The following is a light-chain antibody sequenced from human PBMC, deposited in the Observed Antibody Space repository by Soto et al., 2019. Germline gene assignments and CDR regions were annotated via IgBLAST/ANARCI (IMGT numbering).Light chain of an antibody. J-gene: IGLJ1*01. CDR1: SSDVGSYNL. V-gene: IGLV2-23*02. CDR2: EVS. Sequence: QSVLTQPASVSGSPGQSITISCTGISSDVGSYNLVSWYQQHPGKAPKLMIYEVSKRPSGVSNRFSGSKSGNTASLTISGLQAEDEADYYCCSYAGSSTNVFGTGTKVTVL. CDR3: CSYAGSSTNV.